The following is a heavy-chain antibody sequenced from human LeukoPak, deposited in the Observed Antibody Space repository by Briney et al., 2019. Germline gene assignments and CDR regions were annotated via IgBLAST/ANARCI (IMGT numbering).Heavy chain of an antibody. CDR1: VATFSSYA. V-gene: IGHV1-69*05. CDR3: ARERGYSYGWYYFDY. J-gene: IGHJ4*02. CDR2: IIAIFGTA. Sequence: ASVKVSCKASVATFSSYAISWVRQAPGQGLEWMGGIIAIFGTANYAQKFQGRVTITTDESTSTAYMELSSLRSEDTAVYYCARERGYSYGWYYFDYWGQGTLVTVSS. D-gene: IGHD5-18*01.